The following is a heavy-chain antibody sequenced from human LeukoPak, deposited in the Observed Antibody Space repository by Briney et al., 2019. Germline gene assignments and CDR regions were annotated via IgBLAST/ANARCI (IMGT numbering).Heavy chain of an antibody. CDR2: MKLDGSEK. V-gene: IGHV3-7*03. CDR1: GFTFGKYW. J-gene: IGHJ4*02. Sequence: GGSLRLSCVASGFTFGKYWMSWVRQAPGKGLEWVANMKLDGSEKNYVDSVKGRFTISRDNTKNSLYLQMNSLRAEDTAVFYCARDQYDTWSRRGNFDSWGQGTLVIVSS. D-gene: IGHD3-3*01. CDR3: ARDQYDTWSRRGNFDS.